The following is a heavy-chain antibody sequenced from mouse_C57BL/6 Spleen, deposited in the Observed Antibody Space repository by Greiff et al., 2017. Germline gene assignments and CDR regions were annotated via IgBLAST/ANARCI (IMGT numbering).Heavy chain of an antibody. J-gene: IGHJ1*03. CDR2: INPYNGGT. V-gene: IGHV1-19*01. Sequence: VQLQQSGPVLVKPGASVKMSCKASGYTFTDYYMNWVKQSHGKSLEWIGVINPYNGGTSYNQKFKGKDTLTVDKSSSTAYMELNSLTSEDSAVYYCARGFDWYFDVWGTGTTVTVSS. CDR1: GYTFTDYY. CDR3: ARGFDWYFDV.